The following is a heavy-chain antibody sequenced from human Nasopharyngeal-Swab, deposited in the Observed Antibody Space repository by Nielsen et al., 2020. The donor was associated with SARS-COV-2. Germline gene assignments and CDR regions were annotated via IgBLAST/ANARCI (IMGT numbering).Heavy chain of an antibody. D-gene: IGHD3-10*01. V-gene: IGHV3-74*01. J-gene: IGHJ4*02. CDR3: ARDVGGATDF. CDR1: GFTFSSYW. CDR2: INFDGNDA. Sequence: GGSLGLSCAASGFTFSSYWMHWVRQAPGKGLVWVSRINFDGNDAQYADSVKGRFTISRDNARNTLYLQLNSLRGEDTALYFCARDVGGATDFRGQGTLVTVSS.